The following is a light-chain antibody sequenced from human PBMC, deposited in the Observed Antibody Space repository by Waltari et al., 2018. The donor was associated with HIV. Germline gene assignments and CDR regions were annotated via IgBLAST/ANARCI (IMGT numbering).Light chain of an antibody. V-gene: IGLV3-1*01. CDR2: QDS. CDR3: QVWDSFTGV. J-gene: IGLJ2*01. Sequence: SYDLTQPPSVSVSPRQTANITCSADKLDKRYVCWYQQKPGQSPVLVIYQDSKRPSGIPERFSGSNSGNTATLTISGTQAMDEADYYCQVWDSFTGVFGGGTKLTVL. CDR1: KLDKRY.